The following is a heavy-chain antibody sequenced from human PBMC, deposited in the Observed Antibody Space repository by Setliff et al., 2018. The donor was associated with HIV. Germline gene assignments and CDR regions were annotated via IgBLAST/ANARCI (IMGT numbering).Heavy chain of an antibody. CDR3: ARGFSVYSSSDPLLNWFDP. CDR1: GYTFTKYG. V-gene: IGHV1-18*01. D-gene: IGHD6-6*01. Sequence: GASVKVSCKASGYTFTKYGVSWVRQAPGQGLEWMGWISAYNGNTNYPQKFQGRVTMTTDTSTSTAYMELSSLRSEDTAVYYCARGFSVYSSSDPLLNWFDPWGQGTPVTV. J-gene: IGHJ5*02. CDR2: ISAYNGNT.